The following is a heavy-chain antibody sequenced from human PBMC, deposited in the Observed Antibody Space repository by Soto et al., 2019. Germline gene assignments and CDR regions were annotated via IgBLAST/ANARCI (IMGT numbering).Heavy chain of an antibody. V-gene: IGHV3-21*01. CDR2: ISSSSSYI. Sequence: PGGSLRLSCAASGFTFSSYSMNWVRQAPGKGLEWVSSISSSSSYIYYADSVKGRFTISRDNAKNSLYLQMNSLRAEDTAVYYCARDSDWLNSFDIWGQGTMVTVSS. CDR1: GFTFSSYS. D-gene: IGHD3-9*01. CDR3: ARDSDWLNSFDI. J-gene: IGHJ3*02.